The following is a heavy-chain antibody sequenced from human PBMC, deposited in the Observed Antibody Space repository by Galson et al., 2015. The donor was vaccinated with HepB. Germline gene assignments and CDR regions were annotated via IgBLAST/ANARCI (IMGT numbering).Heavy chain of an antibody. CDR2: ISYDGSNK. Sequence: SLRLSCAASGFTFSSYAMHWVRQAPGKGLEWVAVISYDGSNKYYADSVKGRFTISRDNSKNTLYLQMNSLRAEDTAVYYCASGEGLNRRFGELSDYWGQGTLVTVSS. D-gene: IGHD3-10*01. V-gene: IGHV3-30*04. CDR3: ASGEGLNRRFGELSDY. J-gene: IGHJ4*02. CDR1: GFTFSSYA.